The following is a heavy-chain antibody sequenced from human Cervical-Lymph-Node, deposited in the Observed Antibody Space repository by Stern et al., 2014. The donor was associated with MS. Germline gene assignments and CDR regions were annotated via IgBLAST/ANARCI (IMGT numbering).Heavy chain of an antibody. J-gene: IGHJ4*02. V-gene: IGHV3-33*01. D-gene: IGHD2-15*01. CDR1: GFTFSSYG. CDR2: IWYDGSTK. CDR3: ARDRHDLGYCSGGSCYLPDY. Sequence: VQLEESGGGVVQPGRSLRLSCAASGFTFSSYGMHWVRQAPGKGLEWGAVIWYDGSTKYYADSVKGRFTISRDNSKNTLYLQMNSLRAEDTAVYYCARDRHDLGYCSGGSCYLPDYWGQGTLVTVSS.